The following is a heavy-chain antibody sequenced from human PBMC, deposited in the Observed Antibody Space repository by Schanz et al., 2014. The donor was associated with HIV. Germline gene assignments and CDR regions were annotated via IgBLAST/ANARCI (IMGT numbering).Heavy chain of an antibody. D-gene: IGHD2-15*01. Sequence: VQLVESGGGVVQPGRSLRLSCAASGFTFSSYGMHWVRQAPGKGLEWVSGISWNSGSIGYADSVKGRFTISRDNAKNSLYLQMNSLRAEDTALYYCARRSSDGGYYDNWGQGTLVTVSS. J-gene: IGHJ4*02. CDR2: ISWNSGSI. CDR1: GFTFSSYG. V-gene: IGHV3-9*01. CDR3: ARRSSDGGYYDN.